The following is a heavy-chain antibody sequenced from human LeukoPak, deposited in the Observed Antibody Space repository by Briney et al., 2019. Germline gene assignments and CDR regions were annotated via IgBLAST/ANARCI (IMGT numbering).Heavy chain of an antibody. D-gene: IGHD3-3*01. CDR3: ARGGKYYDFWSGYYMYNWFYP. V-gene: IGHV4-34*01. Sequence: SETLSLTCAVYGGSFSGYYWSWIRQPPGKGLEWIGEINHSGSTKYNPSLKSRGTISVDTSKNQFSLKLSSVTAADTAVYYCARGGKYYDFWSGYYMYNWFYPWGEGTLVTASS. CDR1: GGSFSGYY. J-gene: IGHJ5*02. CDR2: INHSGST.